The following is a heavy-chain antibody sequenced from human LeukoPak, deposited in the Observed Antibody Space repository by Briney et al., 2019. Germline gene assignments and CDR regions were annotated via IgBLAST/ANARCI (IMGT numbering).Heavy chain of an antibody. CDR3: ARESARGIFIVSDAFDI. D-gene: IGHD3-10*01. CDR2: VIPVSGTA. CDR1: GGTFSSYG. Sequence: SVKVSCKASGGTFSSYGISWVRQVPGQGLEWMGRVIPVSGTALYAQKFQGRVTITAVESTSTAYMELSSLKSEDTALYYCARESARGIFIVSDAFDIWGQGTMVIVSS. V-gene: IGHV1-69*13. J-gene: IGHJ3*02.